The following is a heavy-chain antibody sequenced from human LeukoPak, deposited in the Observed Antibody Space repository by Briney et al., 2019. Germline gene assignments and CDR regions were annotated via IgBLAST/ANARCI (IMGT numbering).Heavy chain of an antibody. Sequence: AGSLRLSCAASGFTFSSYSMNWVRQAAGKGLEWVSSISSSSSYIYYADSVKGRFTISRDNAKNSLYLQMNSLRAEDTAVYYCARDARGCSYGHLAWGQGTLVTVSS. CDR1: GFTFSSYS. CDR2: ISSSSSYI. D-gene: IGHD5-18*01. J-gene: IGHJ5*02. V-gene: IGHV3-21*01. CDR3: ARDARGCSYGHLA.